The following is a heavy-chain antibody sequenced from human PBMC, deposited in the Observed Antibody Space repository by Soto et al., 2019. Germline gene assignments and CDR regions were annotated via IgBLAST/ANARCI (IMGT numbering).Heavy chain of an antibody. V-gene: IGHV1-46*01. Sequence: QVQLVQSGADVKKPGASVKVSCKASGDTFTAYHMHWVRQAPGQGLEWMGTVNPGDGSTIYAQKFQCRDSLTNETSMSTLSMERRSLRPDDTAGYYCARVFLGVTAATVALDNWGQGTLVTVAS. CDR3: ARVFLGVTAATVALDN. J-gene: IGHJ3*02. CDR1: GDTFTAYH. CDR2: VNPGDGST. D-gene: IGHD2-15*01.